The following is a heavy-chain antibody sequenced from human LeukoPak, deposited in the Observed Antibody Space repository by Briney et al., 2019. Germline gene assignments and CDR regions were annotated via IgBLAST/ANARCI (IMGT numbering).Heavy chain of an antibody. Sequence: ASVKVSCKASGYTFTSYGISWVRQAPGQGLEWMGWISAYNGNTNYAQKLQGRVTMTTDTSTSTAYMELRSLRSDDTAVYYCASTSRATTVTPGTYWGQGALVTVSS. J-gene: IGHJ4*02. D-gene: IGHD4-17*01. CDR2: ISAYNGNT. CDR3: ASTSRATTVTPGTY. V-gene: IGHV1-18*01. CDR1: GYTFTSYG.